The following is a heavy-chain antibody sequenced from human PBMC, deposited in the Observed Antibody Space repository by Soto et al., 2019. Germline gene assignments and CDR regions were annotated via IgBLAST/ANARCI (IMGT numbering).Heavy chain of an antibody. CDR1: GFTFSSYS. CDR3: ARDFGEPHGFDP. D-gene: IGHD2-21*01. V-gene: IGHV3-21*01. CDR2: ISSSSSYI. J-gene: IGHJ5*02. Sequence: SGGSLRLSCAASGFTFSSYSMNWVRQAPGKGLEWVSSISSSSSYIYYADSVKGRFTISRDNAKNSLYLQMNSLRAEDTAVYYCARDFGEPHGFDPWGQGTLVTVSS.